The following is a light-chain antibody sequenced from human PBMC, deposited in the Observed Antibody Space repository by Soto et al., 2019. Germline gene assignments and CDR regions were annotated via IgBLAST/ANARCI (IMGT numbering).Light chain of an antibody. CDR1: QSVRSY. J-gene: IGKJ5*01. Sequence: EIVLTQSPATLSLSPGERATLSCRASQSVRSYLAWYQQKPVQAPRLLIYDASNRATGIPARFSGSGSGTDFTLTISSLDPEDFAVYYCQQRSAWPQITFGQGTRLEIK. V-gene: IGKV3-11*01. CDR3: QQRSAWPQIT. CDR2: DAS.